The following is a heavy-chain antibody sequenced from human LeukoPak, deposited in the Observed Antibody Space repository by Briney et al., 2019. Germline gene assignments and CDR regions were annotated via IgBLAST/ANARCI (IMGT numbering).Heavy chain of an antibody. CDR1: GFTFNNYD. Sequence: PGGSLRLSCAASGFTFNNYDMNWVRQAPGKGLEWVSSISSSSNYIYYADSVKGRFTISRDNAKNTLYLQMNSLRAEDTAVYYCAKDLIGYDILTGYRWGQGTLVTVSS. D-gene: IGHD3-9*01. CDR2: ISSSSNYI. V-gene: IGHV3-21*01. CDR3: AKDLIGYDILTGYR. J-gene: IGHJ4*02.